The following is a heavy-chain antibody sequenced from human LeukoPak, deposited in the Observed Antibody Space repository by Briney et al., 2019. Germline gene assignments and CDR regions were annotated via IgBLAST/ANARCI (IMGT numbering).Heavy chain of an antibody. Sequence: PGGSLRLSCAASGFTVSSNYMSWVRQAPGKGLEWVSVIYSGGSTYYADSVKGRFTISRDNSKNTLYLQMNSLGAEDTAVYYCAREGVPRRATRPEYFQHWGQGTLVTVSS. J-gene: IGHJ1*01. CDR1: GFTVSSNY. D-gene: IGHD1-26*01. CDR3: AREGVPRRATRPEYFQH. V-gene: IGHV3-53*01. CDR2: IYSGGST.